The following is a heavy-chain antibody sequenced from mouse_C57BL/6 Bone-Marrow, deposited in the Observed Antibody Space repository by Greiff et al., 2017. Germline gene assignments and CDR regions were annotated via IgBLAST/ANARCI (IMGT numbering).Heavy chain of an antibody. J-gene: IGHJ3*01. CDR2: SRNKANDYTT. CDR3: ARDDGYEGFAY. D-gene: IGHD2-2*01. V-gene: IGHV7-1*01. CDR1: GFTFSDFY. Sequence: EVQVVESGGGLVQSGRSLRLSCATSGFTFSDFYMEWVRQAPGKGLEWIAASRNKANDYTTEYSASVKGRFIVSRDTSQSILYLQMNALRAEDTAIYYCARDDGYEGFAYWGQGTLVTVSA.